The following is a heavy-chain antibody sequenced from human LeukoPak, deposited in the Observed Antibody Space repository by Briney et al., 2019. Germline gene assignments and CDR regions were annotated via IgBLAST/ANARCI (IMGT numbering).Heavy chain of an antibody. Sequence: SETLSLTCTVSGGSISSSSYYWGWIRQPPGKGLEWIGSIYYSGSTYYNPSLKSRVTISVDTSKNQFSLKLSSVTAADTAVYYCARDREMSSSRGGDYFDYWCQGTLVTVSS. D-gene: IGHD6-6*01. CDR2: IYYSGST. J-gene: IGHJ4*02. CDR3: ARDREMSSSRGGDYFDY. CDR1: GGSISSSSYY. V-gene: IGHV4-39*07.